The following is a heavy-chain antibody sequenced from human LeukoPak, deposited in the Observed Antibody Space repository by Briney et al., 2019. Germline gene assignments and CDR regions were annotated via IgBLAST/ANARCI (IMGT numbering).Heavy chain of an antibody. V-gene: IGHV3-74*01. J-gene: IGHJ6*02. Sequence: GSLRLSCAASGFTFSSYWMHWVRQAPGKGLVWVSRINSDGSSTSYADSVKGRFTISRDNAKISLYLQMNSLRAEDTAIYYCARDVRLRSMDVWGQGTTVTVSS. CDR2: INSDGSST. CDR3: ARDVRLRSMDV. D-gene: IGHD3-10*02. CDR1: GFTFSSYW.